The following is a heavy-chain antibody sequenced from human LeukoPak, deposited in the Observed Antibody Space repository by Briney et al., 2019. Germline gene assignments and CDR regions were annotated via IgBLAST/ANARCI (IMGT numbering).Heavy chain of an antibody. V-gene: IGHV3-48*03. D-gene: IGHD3-22*01. Sequence: GGSLRLSCAASGFTFSSYEMNWVRQAPGKGLEWVSYISSSGSTIYYADSVKGRFTISRDNAKNSLYLQMNSLRAEDTAVYYCAREVYDSSGYYQDYFDYWGQGTLVTVSS. J-gene: IGHJ4*02. CDR3: AREVYDSSGYYQDYFDY. CDR2: ISSSGSTI. CDR1: GFTFSSYE.